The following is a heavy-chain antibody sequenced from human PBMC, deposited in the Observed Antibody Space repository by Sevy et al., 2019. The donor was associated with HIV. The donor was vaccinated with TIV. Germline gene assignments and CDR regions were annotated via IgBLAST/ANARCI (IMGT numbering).Heavy chain of an antibody. V-gene: IGHV1-8*01. J-gene: IGHJ4*02. D-gene: IGHD2-15*01. CDR3: ARARRRICSGGSCLGNDY. CDR1: GYTFTSYD. Sequence: ASVKVSCKGSGYTFTSYDINWVRQATGQGLEWMGWMNPNSGNTGYPQKFQGRVTMTRNTSISTAYMELSSLRSEDTAVYYCARARRRICSGGSCLGNDYWGQGTLVTVSS. CDR2: MNPNSGNT.